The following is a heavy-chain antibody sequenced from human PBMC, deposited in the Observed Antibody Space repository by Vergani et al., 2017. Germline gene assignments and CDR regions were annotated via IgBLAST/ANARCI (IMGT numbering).Heavy chain of an antibody. D-gene: IGHD6-19*01. J-gene: IGHJ4*02. CDR2: IIPIFGTA. CDR3: ARGSSGWYFSNY. CDR1: GGTFSSYA. Sequence: QVQLVQSGAEVKKPGASVKFSCKASGGTFSSYAISWVRQAPGQGREWMGRIIPIFGTANYAQKVQGRVTMTADESTSTAYMGLSSLRSEDTAVYYCARGSSGWYFSNYWGQGTLVTVSS. V-gene: IGHV1-69*15.